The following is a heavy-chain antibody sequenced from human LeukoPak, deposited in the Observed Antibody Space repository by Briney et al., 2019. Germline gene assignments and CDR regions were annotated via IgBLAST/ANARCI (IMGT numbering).Heavy chain of an antibody. CDR2: INPSGGST. Sequence: GASVKVSCKASGYTFTSYYMHWVRQAPGQGLEWMGIINPSGGSTSYAQKFQGRVTMTRDKSTSTVYMELSSLRSEDTAVYYCARAVGATPIDYWGQGTLVTVSS. V-gene: IGHV1-46*01. CDR3: ARAVGATPIDY. J-gene: IGHJ4*02. D-gene: IGHD1-26*01. CDR1: GYTFTSYY.